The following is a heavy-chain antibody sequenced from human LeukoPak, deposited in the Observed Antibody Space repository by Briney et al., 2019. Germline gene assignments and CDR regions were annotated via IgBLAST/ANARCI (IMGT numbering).Heavy chain of an antibody. CDR2: IYTSGST. V-gene: IGHV4-4*07. D-gene: IGHD1-1*01. CDR3: ARVSGTTGTTHWFDP. J-gene: IGHJ5*02. Sequence: SETLSLTCTVSGGSISSYYWSWIRQPAGKGLEWIGRIYTSGSTDYNPSLKSRVTMSVDTSKNQFSLKLSSVTAADTAVYYCARVSGTTGTTHWFDPWGQGTLVTVSS. CDR1: GGSISSYY.